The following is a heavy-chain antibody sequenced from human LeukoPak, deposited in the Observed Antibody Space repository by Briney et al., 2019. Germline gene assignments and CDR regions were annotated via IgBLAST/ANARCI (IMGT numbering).Heavy chain of an antibody. Sequence: ASVKVSCKASGYTFTSCGISWVRQAPGQGLEWMGWISAYNGNTNYAQKLQGRVTMTTDTSTSTAYMELRSLRSDDTAVYYCARHSSGSVGDWYFDLWGRGTLVTVSS. CDR2: ISAYNGNT. D-gene: IGHD6-19*01. J-gene: IGHJ2*01. V-gene: IGHV1-18*01. CDR1: GYTFTSCG. CDR3: ARHSSGSVGDWYFDL.